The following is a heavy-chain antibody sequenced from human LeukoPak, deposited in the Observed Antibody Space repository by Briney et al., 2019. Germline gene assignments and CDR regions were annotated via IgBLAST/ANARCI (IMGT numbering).Heavy chain of an antibody. J-gene: IGHJ4*02. V-gene: IGHV3-30-3*01. CDR3: AREWGPDTKYFDY. Sequence: GGSLRLSCAASGFTFSSYAMHWVRQAPGKGLEWVAVISYDGSIKYYADSVKGRFTISRDNSKNTLYLQMNSLRAEDTAVYYCAREWGPDTKYFDYWGQGTLVTVSS. CDR1: GFTFSSYA. D-gene: IGHD5-18*01. CDR2: ISYDGSIK.